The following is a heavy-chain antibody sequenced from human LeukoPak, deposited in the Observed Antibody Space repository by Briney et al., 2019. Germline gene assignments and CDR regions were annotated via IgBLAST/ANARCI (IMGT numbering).Heavy chain of an antibody. J-gene: IGHJ4*02. CDR3: ARGGSSSSSFDY. Sequence: ASVKVSCKASGYTFTSYDINWVRQATGQGLEWMGWMNPNSGNTGYAQKLQGRVTMTTDTSTSTAYMELRSLRSDDTAVYYCARGGSSSSSFDYWGQGTLVTVSS. CDR1: GYTFTSYD. CDR2: MNPNSGNT. V-gene: IGHV1-8*01. D-gene: IGHD6-6*01.